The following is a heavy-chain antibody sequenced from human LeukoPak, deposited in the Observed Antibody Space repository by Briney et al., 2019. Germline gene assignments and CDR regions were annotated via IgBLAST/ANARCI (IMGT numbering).Heavy chain of an antibody. Sequence: PGESLKISCKGSGYSFTSYWIGWVRQMPGKGLEWMGRIDPSDSYTNYSPSFQGHVTISADKSISTAYLQWSSLKASDTAMYYCARRTVWFGDYKEQGMDVWGKGTTVTVSS. CDR1: GYSFTSYW. CDR3: ARRTVWFGDYKEQGMDV. V-gene: IGHV5-10-1*01. J-gene: IGHJ6*04. CDR2: IDPSDSYT. D-gene: IGHD3-10*01.